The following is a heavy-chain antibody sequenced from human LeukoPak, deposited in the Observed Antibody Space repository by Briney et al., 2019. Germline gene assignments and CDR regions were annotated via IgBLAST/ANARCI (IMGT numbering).Heavy chain of an antibody. V-gene: IGHV3-30*18. Sequence: GGSLRLSCAASGFTFSSYGMHWVRQAPGKGLEGVAVISYDGSNKYYADSVKGRFTISRDNSKNTLYLQMNSLRAEDTAVYYCAKGSSRSIVVVMRRNHYFDYWGQGTLVTVSS. CDR1: GFTFSSYG. D-gene: IGHD3-22*01. J-gene: IGHJ4*02. CDR2: ISYDGSNK. CDR3: AKGSSRSIVVVMRRNHYFDY.